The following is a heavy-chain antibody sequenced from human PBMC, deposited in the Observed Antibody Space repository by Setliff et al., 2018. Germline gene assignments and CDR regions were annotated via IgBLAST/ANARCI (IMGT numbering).Heavy chain of an antibody. D-gene: IGHD6-13*01. V-gene: IGHV4-39*02. Sequence: PSETLSLTCSASGGSISSGSHYWAWIRQPPGKRLEWIGSVYYIGTTHHNPSLKSRVTISVDPSKNQFSLKMSSVTAADTAVYYCAREFTVDSREAGYFNYWGHGTLVTVSS. CDR2: VYYIGTT. CDR3: AREFTVDSREAGYFNY. J-gene: IGHJ4*01. CDR1: GGSISSGSHY.